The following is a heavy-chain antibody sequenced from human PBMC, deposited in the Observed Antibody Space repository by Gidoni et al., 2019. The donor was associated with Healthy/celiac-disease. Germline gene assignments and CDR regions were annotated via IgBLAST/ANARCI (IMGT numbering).Heavy chain of an antibody. Sequence: VQLVQSGAEVHKPGASVKVSCKASCSTFTSYGISWVRQAPGQGLEWMGWISAYNGNTNYEQKLQGRVTMTTDTSTSTDDMELRSLRSDDTAVYYCAVYSSGWFPLFDYWGQGTLVTVSS. V-gene: IGHV1-18*04. CDR3: AVYSSGWFPLFDY. CDR1: CSTFTSYG. D-gene: IGHD6-19*01. CDR2: ISAYNGNT. J-gene: IGHJ4*02.